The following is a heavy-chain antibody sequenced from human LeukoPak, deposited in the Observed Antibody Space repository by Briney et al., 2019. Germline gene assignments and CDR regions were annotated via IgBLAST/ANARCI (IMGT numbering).Heavy chain of an antibody. CDR2: ISYDGSNK. CDR1: GFTFSSYG. CDR3: ARGGWITMIRRRDLPGGFDP. J-gene: IGHJ5*02. D-gene: IGHD3-10*01. Sequence: GGSLRLSCAASGFTFSSYGMHWVRHAPGKGLEWVAVISYDGSNKYYADSVKGRFTISRDNSKNTLYLQMNSLRAEDTAVYYCARGGWITMIRRRDLPGGFDPWGQGTLVTVSS. V-gene: IGHV3-30*03.